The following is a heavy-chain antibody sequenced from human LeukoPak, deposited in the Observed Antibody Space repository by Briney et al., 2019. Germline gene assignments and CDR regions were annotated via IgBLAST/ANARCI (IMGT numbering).Heavy chain of an antibody. V-gene: IGHV4-59*01. Sequence: PSETLSLTCTVSGGSISSYYWSWIRQPPGKGLEWIGYIYYSGSTNYNPSLKSRVTISVDTSKNQFSLKLSSVTAADTAVYYCAREWTVDGYPYYVDYWGQGPLVTVSS. J-gene: IGHJ4*02. CDR3: AREWTVDGYPYYVDY. D-gene: IGHD5-18*01. CDR1: GGSISSYY. CDR2: IYYSGST.